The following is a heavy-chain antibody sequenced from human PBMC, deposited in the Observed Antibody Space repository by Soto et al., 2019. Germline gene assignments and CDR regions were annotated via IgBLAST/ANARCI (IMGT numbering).Heavy chain of an antibody. CDR3: ASNYDFWSGYYRYFDY. Sequence: SETLSLTCTVSGGSISSSSYYWGWIRQPPGKGLEWIGSIYYSGSTYYNPSLKSRVTISVDTSKNQFSLKLSSVTAADTAVYYCASNYDFWSGYYRYFDYWGQGTLVTVSS. CDR2: IYYSGST. J-gene: IGHJ4*02. V-gene: IGHV4-39*01. CDR1: GGSISSSSYY. D-gene: IGHD3-3*01.